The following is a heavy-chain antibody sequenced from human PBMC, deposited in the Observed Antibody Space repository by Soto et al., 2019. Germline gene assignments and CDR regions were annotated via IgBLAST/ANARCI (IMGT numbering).Heavy chain of an antibody. D-gene: IGHD6-19*01. CDR1: GFTFSNYA. Sequence: EVQLLESGGGLVQPGGSLRLSCAAPGFTFSNYAMNWVRQAPGKGLEWVSVISGSGGSTYYADSVKGRFTISRDTSKNTLYLQMNSLRGEDTAVYYCARRSSGCYFDYWGQGTLVTVSS. V-gene: IGHV3-23*01. J-gene: IGHJ4*02. CDR2: ISGSGGST. CDR3: ARRSSGCYFDY.